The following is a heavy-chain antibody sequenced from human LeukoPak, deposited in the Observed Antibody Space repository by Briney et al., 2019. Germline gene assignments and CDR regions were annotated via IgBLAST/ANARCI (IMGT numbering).Heavy chain of an antibody. J-gene: IGHJ5*02. Sequence: PSETLSLTCAVYGGSFSGYYWSWIRQPPGKGLEWIGEINHSGSTNYNPSLKSRVTISVDTSKNQISLKLSSVTAADTAVYYCARPNWNNWFDPWGQGTLVTVSS. D-gene: IGHD1-1*01. CDR3: ARPNWNNWFDP. V-gene: IGHV4-34*01. CDR2: INHSGST. CDR1: GGSFSGYY.